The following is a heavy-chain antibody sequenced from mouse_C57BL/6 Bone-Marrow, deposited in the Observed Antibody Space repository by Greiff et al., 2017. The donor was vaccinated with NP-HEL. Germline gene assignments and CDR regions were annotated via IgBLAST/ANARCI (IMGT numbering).Heavy chain of an antibody. D-gene: IGHD1-1*01. CDR1: GYTFTSYW. J-gene: IGHJ1*03. CDR3: ARGPLFITTVVDWYFDV. CDR2: IDPNRGGT. Sequence: QVQLKQPGAELVKPGASVKLSCKASGYTFTSYWMHWVKQRPGRGLEWIGRIDPNRGGTKYNGKFKSKATMTVDKPSSTAYMQLRSLTSEDSAVYYCARGPLFITTVVDWYFDVWGTGTTVTVSS. V-gene: IGHV1-72*01.